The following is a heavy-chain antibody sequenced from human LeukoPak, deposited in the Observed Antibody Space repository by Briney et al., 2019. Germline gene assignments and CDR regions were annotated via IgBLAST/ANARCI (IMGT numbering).Heavy chain of an antibody. CDR1: GFTFSSYS. J-gene: IGHJ4*02. V-gene: IGHV3-48*04. CDR3: AREEMVRGVIMSWTPIDY. D-gene: IGHD3-10*01. Sequence: TGGSLRLSCAASGFTFSSYSMNWVRQAPGKGLEWVSYISSSSSTIYYADSVKGRFTISRDNAKNSLYLQMNSLRAEDTAVYYCAREEMVRGVIMSWTPIDYWGQGTLVTVSS. CDR2: ISSSSSTI.